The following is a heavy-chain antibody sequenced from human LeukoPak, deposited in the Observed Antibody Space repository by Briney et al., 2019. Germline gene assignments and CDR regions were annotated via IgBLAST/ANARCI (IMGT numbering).Heavy chain of an antibody. J-gene: IGHJ4*02. Sequence: ASVKVSCKASGYTFTSHHINWVRQAAGLGLQWMGWMNPNSGNTVYAQKFQGRVTMTWDTSISTAYTELSSLRSEDTAVYYCARGRPTNLGGIYWGQGTLVTVSS. V-gene: IGHV1-8*01. CDR2: MNPNSGNT. CDR1: GYTFTSHH. D-gene: IGHD7-27*01. CDR3: ARGRPTNLGGIY.